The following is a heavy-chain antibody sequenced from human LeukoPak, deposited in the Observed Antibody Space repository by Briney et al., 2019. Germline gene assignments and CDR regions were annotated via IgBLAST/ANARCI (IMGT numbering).Heavy chain of an antibody. J-gene: IGHJ4*02. CDR2: ISTDGNTT. CDR1: GFTFSNYW. Sequence: PGGSLRLSCAASGFTFSNYWMHWVRQGSGKGLVWVSRISTDGNTTNYADSVKGRFTISRDNAKNTLYLQMSSLTAEDTAVYYCTRDVGFYGSGSYYRDWGQGSLVTVSS. CDR3: TRDVGFYGSGSYYRD. V-gene: IGHV3-74*01. D-gene: IGHD3-10*01.